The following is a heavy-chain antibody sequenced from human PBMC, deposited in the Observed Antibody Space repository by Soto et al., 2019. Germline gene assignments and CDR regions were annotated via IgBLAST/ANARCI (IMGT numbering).Heavy chain of an antibody. J-gene: IGHJ4*02. D-gene: IGHD5-18*01. Sequence: QITLKESGPTLVKPTQTLTLTCTFSGFSLTTRGVGVGWIRQPPGKALEWLALIYWDDDEGYSPSLKSRLTIPKDPSKNQVVLTMTSMDPVDTTTYYCAHRPRGYSYHFDYWGQATLVTVYS. CDR1: GFSLTTRGVG. V-gene: IGHV2-5*02. CDR2: IYWDDDE. CDR3: AHRPRGYSYHFDY.